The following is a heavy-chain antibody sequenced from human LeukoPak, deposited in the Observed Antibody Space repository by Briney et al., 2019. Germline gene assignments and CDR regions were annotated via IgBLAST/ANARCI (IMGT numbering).Heavy chain of an antibody. V-gene: IGHV3-21*01. CDR2: ITTGSSYM. CDR3: ARDPYSGGYGAYYYYYMDV. D-gene: IGHD6-19*01. CDR1: GFTFSAYN. Sequence: GRSLRLSCAASGFTFSAYNMSWVRRTPGKGLEWVSSITTGSSYMFYADSVRGRFTISRENAENSLYLQMNSLRDEDTAVYYGARDPYSGGYGAYYYYYMDVWGKGTTVTVSS. J-gene: IGHJ6*03.